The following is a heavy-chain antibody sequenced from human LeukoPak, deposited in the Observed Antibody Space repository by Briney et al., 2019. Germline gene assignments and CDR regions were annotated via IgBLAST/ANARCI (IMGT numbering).Heavy chain of an antibody. CDR2: IYYSGST. J-gene: IGHJ6*02. CDR1: GGSISSYY. Sequence: PSETLSLTCTVSGGSISSYYWSWIRQPPGKGLEWIGYIYYSGSTNYNPSLKSRVTISVDTSKNQFSLKLSPVTAADTAVYYCARRLPISGYYGMDVWGQGTTVTVSS. CDR3: ARRLPISGYYGMDV. V-gene: IGHV4-59*08. D-gene: IGHD2-2*02.